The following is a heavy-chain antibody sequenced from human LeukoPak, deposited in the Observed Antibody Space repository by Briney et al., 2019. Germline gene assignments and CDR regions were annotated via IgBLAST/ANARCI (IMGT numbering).Heavy chain of an antibody. CDR2: FFYGENI. CDR3: ARSLRFLEWLSIPNWFDP. CDR1: GGSISGYS. J-gene: IGHJ5*02. D-gene: IGHD3-3*01. V-gene: IGHV4-39*07. Sequence: PSETLSLTCIVSGGSISGYSWGWIRQPPGKGLEWIGSFFYGENINPSLKSRLTVSVDTTKNQFSLKLSSVTAADTAVYYCARSLRFLEWLSIPNWFDPWGQGTLVTVSS.